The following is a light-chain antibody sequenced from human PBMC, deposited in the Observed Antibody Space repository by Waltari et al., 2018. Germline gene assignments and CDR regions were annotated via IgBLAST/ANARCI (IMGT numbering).Light chain of an antibody. CDR3: CSYASGSTFV. J-gene: IGLJ2*01. CDR2: EVT. Sequence: QSALTQPASVSGSPGQSITISCAGTSTDVGNYNLVSWYQQHAGEAPKLMILEVTKRPSGVSNRFSGSKSGNTASLTISGLQAEDEADYYCCSYASGSTFVFGGGTKLTVL. CDR1: STDVGNYNL. V-gene: IGLV2-23*02.